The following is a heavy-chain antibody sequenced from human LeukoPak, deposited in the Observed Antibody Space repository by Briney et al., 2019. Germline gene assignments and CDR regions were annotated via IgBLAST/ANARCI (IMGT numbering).Heavy chain of an antibody. V-gene: IGHV4-59*01. Sequence: SETLSLTCTVSGGSLSSYYWSWIRQPPGKGLEWIGYIYYSGSTNYNPSLKSRVTISVDTSENQFSLKLSSVTAADTAVYYCARDPSGWYSGTRGWFDPWGQGTLVTVSS. J-gene: IGHJ5*02. CDR2: IYYSGST. D-gene: IGHD6-19*01. CDR1: GGSLSSYY. CDR3: ARDPSGWYSGTRGWFDP.